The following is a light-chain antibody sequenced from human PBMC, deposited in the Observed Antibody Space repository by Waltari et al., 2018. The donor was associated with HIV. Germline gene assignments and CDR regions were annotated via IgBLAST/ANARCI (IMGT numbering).Light chain of an antibody. CDR2: SHN. J-gene: IGLJ1*01. CDR1: SPTIGSWT. V-gene: IGLV1-44*01. CDR3: VAWDSSLNGYV. Sequence: QSVLTQPPSASGPPGQRVTISCSGSSPTIGSWTVNWYQQLPGAAPKLLIQSHNERPAGVPERFACSKSGTSASLVISGRQSEDEADYYCVAWDSSLNGYVFGTGTKVTVL.